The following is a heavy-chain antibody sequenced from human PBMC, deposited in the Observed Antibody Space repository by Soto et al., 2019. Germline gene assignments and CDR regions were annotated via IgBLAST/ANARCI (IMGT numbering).Heavy chain of an antibody. CDR3: AREWSGVWFWESPSTTDNWFDP. CDR1: GGTFSNYT. J-gene: IGHJ5*02. D-gene: IGHD3-10*01. CDR2: IIPILGIA. Sequence: SVKVSCKASGGTFSNYTISWVRQAPGQGLEWMGRIIPILGIANYAQKFQGRVTITAHKSTSTAYMELSSLRSEDTAVYYCAREWSGVWFWESPSTTDNWFDPWG. V-gene: IGHV1-69*04.